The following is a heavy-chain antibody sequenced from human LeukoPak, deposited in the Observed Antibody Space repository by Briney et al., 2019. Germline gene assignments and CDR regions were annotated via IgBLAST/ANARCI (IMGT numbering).Heavy chain of an antibody. CDR3: ARLDLDYYDSSGY. D-gene: IGHD3-22*01. J-gene: IGHJ4*02. Sequence: PGGSLRLSCAASGFTVSSNYMSWVRQAPGKGLEWVSSISSSSSYIYYADSVKGRFTISRDNAKNSLYLQMNSLRAEDTAAYYCARLDLDYYDSSGYWGQGTLVTVSS. CDR2: ISSSSSYI. CDR1: GFTVSSNY. V-gene: IGHV3-21*01.